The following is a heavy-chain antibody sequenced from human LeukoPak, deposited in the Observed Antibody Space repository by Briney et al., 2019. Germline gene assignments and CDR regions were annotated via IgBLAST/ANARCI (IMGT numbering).Heavy chain of an antibody. CDR1: GFTFSSYW. CDR3: ARAVAGDWFDP. CDR2: INSDGSST. V-gene: IGHV3-74*01. Sequence: GGSLRLSCAASGFTFSSYWMHWVRQAPGKGLVWVSRINSDGSSTSCADSVKGRFTISRDNAKNTLYLQMNSLRAEDTAVYYCARAVAGDWFDPWGQGTLVTVSS. D-gene: IGHD6-19*01. J-gene: IGHJ5*02.